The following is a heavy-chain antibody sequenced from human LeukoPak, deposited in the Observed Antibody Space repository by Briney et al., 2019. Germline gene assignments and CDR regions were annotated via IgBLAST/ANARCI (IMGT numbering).Heavy chain of an antibody. CDR3: AREIMVRGVITPFDY. D-gene: IGHD3-10*01. CDR2: ISDSGGST. V-gene: IGHV3-23*01. J-gene: IGHJ4*02. CDR1: GITLSNYG. Sequence: PGGSLRLSCAVSGITLSNYGMSWVRQAPGKGLEWVAGISDSGGSTNYADSVKGRFTISRDNSKNTLYLQMNSLRAEDTAVYYCAREIMVRGVITPFDYWGQGTLVTVSS.